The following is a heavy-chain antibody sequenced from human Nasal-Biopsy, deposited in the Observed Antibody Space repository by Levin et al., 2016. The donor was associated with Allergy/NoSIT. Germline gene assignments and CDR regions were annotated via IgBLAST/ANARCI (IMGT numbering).Heavy chain of an antibody. Sequence: SETLSLTCAVYDVSFIDYYWSWVRQPPGKGLEWMGESHHTGRTIYNPSLKSRVTISMDTSKNHFSLELNSVTAADTAVYYCVRGNDYTWGNGDSWGQGTLVTVSS. CDR1: DVSFIDYY. CDR3: VRGNDYTWGNGDS. J-gene: IGHJ4*02. D-gene: IGHD3-16*01. V-gene: IGHV4-34*01. CDR2: SHHTGRT.